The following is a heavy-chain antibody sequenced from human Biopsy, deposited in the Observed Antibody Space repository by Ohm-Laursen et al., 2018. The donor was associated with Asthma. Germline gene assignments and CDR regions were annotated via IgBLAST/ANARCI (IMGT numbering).Heavy chain of an antibody. CDR2: ILFDGRKI. Sequence: SLRLSCSASGFNFHNYGMNWVRRAPGKGLEWVAQILFDGRKINYPDSVKGRFTISRDNSKNMVYLQMNSLRPEDTAVYYCAKDRVAGRSYYFDYWGRGSLVSVSS. CDR3: AKDRVAGRSYYFDY. CDR1: GFNFHNYG. J-gene: IGHJ4*02. D-gene: IGHD6-13*01. V-gene: IGHV3-30*18.